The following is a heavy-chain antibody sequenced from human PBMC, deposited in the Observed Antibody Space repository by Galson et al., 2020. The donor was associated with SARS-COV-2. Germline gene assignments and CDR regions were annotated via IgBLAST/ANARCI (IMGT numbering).Heavy chain of an antibody. V-gene: IGHV2-70*11. D-gene: IGHD6-13*01. Sequence: ESGPTLVKPTQTLTLTRTFSGFSLSTSGMCVSWIRQPPGKALEWLARIAWDDDKYYSTSLKTRLTISKDTSKNQVVLTMTNMDPVDTATYYWGRSSGYSSSWFLGGGMDVWGQGTTVTVSS. CDR1: GFSLSTSGMC. J-gene: IGHJ6*02. CDR2: IAWDDDK. CDR3: GRSSGYSSSWFLGGGMDV.